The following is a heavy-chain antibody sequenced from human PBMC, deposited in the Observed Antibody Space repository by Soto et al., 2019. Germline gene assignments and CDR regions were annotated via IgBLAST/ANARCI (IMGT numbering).Heavy chain of an antibody. V-gene: IGHV3-23*01. CDR3: AKDLEIRGGGGMDV. Sequence: EMQLLESGGGLVQPGGSLRLSCGVSGFTFNRFGMNWVRQAPGKGPEWVTAITGSGGTTYYADSVRGRFTVSRDNSKNTLYLQMKSLRADDTAIYYCAKDLEIRGGGGMDVWGQGTTVTVSS. J-gene: IGHJ6*02. CDR1: GFTFNRFG. D-gene: IGHD3-10*01. CDR2: ITGSGGTT.